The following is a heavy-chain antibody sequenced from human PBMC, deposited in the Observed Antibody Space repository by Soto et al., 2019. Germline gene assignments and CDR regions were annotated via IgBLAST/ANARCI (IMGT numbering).Heavy chain of an antibody. CDR1: GFPFSNFE. J-gene: IGHJ5*02. CDR2: ISSTASTI. CDR3: APGGATGGDR. D-gene: IGHD2-8*02. V-gene: IGHV3-48*03. Sequence: EVQLVESGGGLVQPGGSLRLSCAASGFPFSNFEMNWVRQAPGKGLEWISYISSTASTIYYAESVKGRFTISRDNAKNSQFLQMNNLRPEDTAVYYCAPGGATGGDRWGQGTLVTVSS.